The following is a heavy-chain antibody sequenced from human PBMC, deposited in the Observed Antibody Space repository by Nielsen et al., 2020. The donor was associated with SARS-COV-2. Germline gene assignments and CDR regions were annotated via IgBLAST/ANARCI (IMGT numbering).Heavy chain of an antibody. CDR1: NGSFIGYY. CDR2: ITHDGST. CDR3: ARVLYGPRGHMDV. Sequence: SETLSLTCDVQNGSFIGYYWTWIRQPPGEGLEWIGEITHDGSTYYNPSLESRVTISVDTAKNQFYLKVPSVTAADTAVYFCARVLYGPRGHMDVWGLGTTVTVSS. J-gene: IGHJ6*02. D-gene: IGHD3-10*01. V-gene: IGHV4-34*01.